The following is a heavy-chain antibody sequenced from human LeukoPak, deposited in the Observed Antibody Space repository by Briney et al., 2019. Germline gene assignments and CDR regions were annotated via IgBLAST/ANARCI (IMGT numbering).Heavy chain of an antibody. Sequence: PGGSLRLSCAASGFTFSSYSMNWVRQAPGKGLEWVSSISSSSSYIYYADSVKGRFTISRDNAKNSLYLQMNSLRAEDTAVYYCARRQRNGSGSYYEYYFDYWGQGTLVTVSS. CDR1: GFTFSSYS. D-gene: IGHD3-10*01. J-gene: IGHJ4*02. CDR3: ARRQRNGSGSYYEYYFDY. CDR2: ISSSSSYI. V-gene: IGHV3-21*01.